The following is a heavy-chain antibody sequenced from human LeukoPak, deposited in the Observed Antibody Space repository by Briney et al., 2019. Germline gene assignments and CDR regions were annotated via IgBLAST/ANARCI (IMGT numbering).Heavy chain of an antibody. CDR1: GFTVSSNY. Sequence: GGSLRLSCAASGFTVSSNYMSWVRQAPGKGLEWVSVIYSGGSTYYADSVKGRFTISRDNSKNTLYLQMNSLRAEDTAVYYCARATSGSSFPFDYWGQGTLVTVSS. D-gene: IGHD6-13*01. V-gene: IGHV3-53*01. CDR3: ARATSGSSFPFDY. J-gene: IGHJ4*02. CDR2: IYSGGST.